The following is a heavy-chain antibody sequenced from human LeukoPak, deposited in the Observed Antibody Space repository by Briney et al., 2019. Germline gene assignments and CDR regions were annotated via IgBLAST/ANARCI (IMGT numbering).Heavy chain of an antibody. J-gene: IGHJ3*02. CDR2: ISSSTSYI. CDR3: ARGRYNRSFGSSDAFDI. D-gene: IGHD1-1*01. V-gene: IGHV3-21*01. Sequence: GGSLRLSCAASGFTFSRDNMNWVRRAPGKGLEAGSSISSSTSYIYYADSVKGRFTVSRHNARNSLYLQMNSLRAEDTGVYFCARGRYNRSFGSSDAFDIWRQGTMVTVSS. CDR1: GFTFSRDN.